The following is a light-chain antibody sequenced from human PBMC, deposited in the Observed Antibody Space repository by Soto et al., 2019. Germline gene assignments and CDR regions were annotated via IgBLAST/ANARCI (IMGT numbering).Light chain of an antibody. J-gene: IGLJ1*01. CDR2: EGS. CDR3: CSYAGSSTYV. Sequence: QTVVTQEPSLTVSPGGTVTLTCDSSTGAVTSGHWPYWFQQKPGQAPRTLIYEGSKRPSGVSNRFSGSKSGNTASLTISGLQAEDEADYYCCSYAGSSTYVFGTGTKVTVL. CDR1: TGAVTSGHW. V-gene: IGLV7-46*01.